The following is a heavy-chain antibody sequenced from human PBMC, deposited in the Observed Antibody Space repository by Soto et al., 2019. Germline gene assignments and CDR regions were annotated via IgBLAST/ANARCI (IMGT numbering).Heavy chain of an antibody. CDR3: ASTRYCTNGVCYKSPYYFDY. CDR2: IYYSGST. V-gene: IGHV4-39*01. D-gene: IGHD2-8*01. J-gene: IGHJ4*02. Sequence: KPSETLSLTCTVSGGSISSSSYYWGWIRQPPGKGLEWIGSIYYSGSTYYNPSLKSRVTISVDTSKNQFSLKLSSVTAADTAVYYCASTRYCTNGVCYKSPYYFDYWGQGTLVTVSS. CDR1: GGSISSSSYY.